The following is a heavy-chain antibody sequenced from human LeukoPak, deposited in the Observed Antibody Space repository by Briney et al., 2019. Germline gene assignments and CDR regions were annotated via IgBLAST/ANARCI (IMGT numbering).Heavy chain of an antibody. CDR1: GYTFTGYY. Sequence: ASVKVSCKASGYTFTGYYMHWVRQAPGQGLEWMGWINPNSGGTNYAQKFQGRVTMTRDTSISTAYMELSRLRSDDTAVYYCARGSHKVATRSHDWGGSGSYFDYWGQGTLVTVSP. CDR3: ARGSHKVATRSHDWGGSGSYFDY. J-gene: IGHJ4*02. V-gene: IGHV1-2*02. D-gene: IGHD3-10*01. CDR2: INPNSGGT.